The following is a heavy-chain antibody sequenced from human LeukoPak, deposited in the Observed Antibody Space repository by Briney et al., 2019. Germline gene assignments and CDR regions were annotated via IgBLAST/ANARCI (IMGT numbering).Heavy chain of an antibody. CDR3: ARQRRGFDY. CDR2: IYYSGST. J-gene: IGHJ4*02. Sequence: SETLSLTCTVSGGSISSYYWSWIRQPPGKGLEWIGYIYYSGSTNYNPSLKSRVTIPVDTSKNQFSLKLSSVTAADTAVYSCARQRRGFDYWGQGTVVTVSS. CDR1: GGSISSYY. V-gene: IGHV4-59*08.